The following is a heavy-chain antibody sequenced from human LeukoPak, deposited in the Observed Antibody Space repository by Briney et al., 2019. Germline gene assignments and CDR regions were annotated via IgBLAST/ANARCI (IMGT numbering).Heavy chain of an antibody. CDR1: GFTFSTYA. J-gene: IGHJ3*01. D-gene: IGHD3-10*01. CDR3: AKEANYYVLGSYFSL. CDR2: ISGSGADT. V-gene: IGHV3-23*01. Sequence: GGSLRLSCAASGFTFSTYAMSWVRQAPGKGLKWVADISGSGADTYYADSVKGRFTISRDNSKNTLYLQMNSLRAEDTAVYHCAKEANYYVLGSYFSLWGQGTKVTVSS.